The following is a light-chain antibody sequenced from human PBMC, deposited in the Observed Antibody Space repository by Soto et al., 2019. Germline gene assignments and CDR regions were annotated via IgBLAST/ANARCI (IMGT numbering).Light chain of an antibody. V-gene: IGKV3-20*01. J-gene: IGKJ5*01. Sequence: IVLTQSPGTLSLSPGEGATLSCRASQPVNSSSLAWYQQKGGQAPRLLIYGASSRATGMPDRFSGSGSGTDFTLTISRLEPDDFAVYYCQQYGSSSTFGQGTRLEIK. CDR3: QQYGSSST. CDR1: QPVNSSS. CDR2: GAS.